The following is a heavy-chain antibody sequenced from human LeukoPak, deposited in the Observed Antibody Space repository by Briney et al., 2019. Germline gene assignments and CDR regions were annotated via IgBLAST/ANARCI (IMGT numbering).Heavy chain of an antibody. CDR3: ATEIYCSSTSCYGGNWFDP. V-gene: IGHV1-24*01. CDR2: FDPEDGET. D-gene: IGHD2-2*01. J-gene: IGHJ5*02. CDR1: GYTLTELS. Sequence: ASVKVSCKVSGYTLTELSMHWVRQAPGKGLEWMGGFDPEDGETIYAQKFQGRVTMTEDTSTDTAYMELSSLRSEDTAVYYCATEIYCSSTSCYGGNWFDPWGRGTLVTVSS.